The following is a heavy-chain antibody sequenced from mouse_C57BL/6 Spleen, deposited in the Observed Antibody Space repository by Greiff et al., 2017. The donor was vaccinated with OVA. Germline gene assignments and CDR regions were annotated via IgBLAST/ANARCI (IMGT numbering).Heavy chain of an antibody. CDR1: GYTFTSYW. Sequence: VQLQQPGAELVKPGASVKLSCKASGYTFTSYWMHWVQQRPGRGLAWIGRIDPNSGGTKYTEKFKSKDTQTVDKPSSTGYMQLSSLTSEDSAVYYCARGEVVADWYFDVWGTGTTVTVSS. J-gene: IGHJ1*03. CDR2: IDPNSGGT. D-gene: IGHD1-1*01. CDR3: ARGEVVADWYFDV. V-gene: IGHV1-72*01.